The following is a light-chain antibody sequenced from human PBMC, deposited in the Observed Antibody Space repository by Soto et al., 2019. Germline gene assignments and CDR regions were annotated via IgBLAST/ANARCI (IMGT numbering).Light chain of an antibody. CDR2: EGS. CDR3: CSYAGSSTFDVV. J-gene: IGLJ2*01. V-gene: IGLV2-23*03. Sequence: QSVLTQPASVSGSPGQSITISCTGTSRDVGRYNLVSWYQQHPGKAPKLMIYEGSKRPSRVSNRFAGSKSGNTASLTISGLQAEDEADYYCCSYAGSSTFDVVFGGGTTVTVL. CDR1: SRDVGRYNL.